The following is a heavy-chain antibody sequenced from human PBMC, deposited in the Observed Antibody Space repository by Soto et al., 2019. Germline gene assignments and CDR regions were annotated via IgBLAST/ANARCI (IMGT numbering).Heavy chain of an antibody. D-gene: IGHD2-21*01. CDR2: IKSKTDGGTT. Sequence: PGGSLRLSCAASGFTFINAWMSWVRQAPGKGLEWVGRIKSKTDGGTTDYAAPVKGRFTISRDDSKNTLYLQMNSLKTEDTAVYYCTTADWARHHPTSYYYYGMDVWGQGTTVTVSS. CDR3: TTADWARHHPTSYYYYGMDV. V-gene: IGHV3-15*01. J-gene: IGHJ6*02. CDR1: GFTFINAW.